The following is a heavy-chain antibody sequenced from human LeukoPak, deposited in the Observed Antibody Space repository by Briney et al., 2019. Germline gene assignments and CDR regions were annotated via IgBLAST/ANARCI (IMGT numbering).Heavy chain of an antibody. J-gene: IGHJ4*02. CDR2: IKQDGSDK. CDR3: ARFRYSSSAFDY. V-gene: IGHV3-7*01. D-gene: IGHD6-6*01. CDR1: GFTFSTYW. Sequence: GGSLRLSCAASGFTFSTYWMTWLRQAPGKGLEWVANIKQDGSDKYYVDPVKGRFTISRDNAKNSLYLQMNSLRAEDTAVYYCARFRYSSSAFDYWGQGTLVTVSS.